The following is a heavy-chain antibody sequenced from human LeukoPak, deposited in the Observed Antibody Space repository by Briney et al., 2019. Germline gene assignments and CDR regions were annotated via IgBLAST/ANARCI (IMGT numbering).Heavy chain of an antibody. D-gene: IGHD6-13*01. CDR2: INPNSGGT. J-gene: IGHJ4*02. Sequence: ASVKVSCKASGYTFTGYYMHWVRQAPGQGLEWMGWINPNSGGTNYAQKFQGRVTMTRDTSISTAYMELTRLRSDGTAVYFCARVLTAPGGFWGQGTLVTVSS. CDR3: ARVLTAPGGF. V-gene: IGHV1-2*02. CDR1: GYTFTGYY.